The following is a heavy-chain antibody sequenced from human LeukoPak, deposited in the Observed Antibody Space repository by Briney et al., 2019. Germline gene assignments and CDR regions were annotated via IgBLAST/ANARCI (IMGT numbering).Heavy chain of an antibody. V-gene: IGHV1-69*13. CDR3: ARAVYGGNPGAVQGYGMDV. Sequence: SVKVSCKASGYTFTSYGISWVRQAPGQGLEWMGWINPNSGGTNYAQKFQGRVTITADESTSTAYMELSSLRSEDTAVYYCARAVYGGNPGAVQGYGMDVWGQGTTVTVSS. D-gene: IGHD4-23*01. J-gene: IGHJ6*02. CDR2: INPNSGGT. CDR1: GYTFTSYG.